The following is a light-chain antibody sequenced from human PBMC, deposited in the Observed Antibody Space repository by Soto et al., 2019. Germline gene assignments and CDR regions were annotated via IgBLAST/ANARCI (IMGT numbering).Light chain of an antibody. Sequence: DSQMTQSPSSLSASVGDRVTITCQASQDITNYLDWYRQIPGKAPNLLIYGATNLETGVPSRLSGSGSGTHFSFTISSLQPEDIATYYCQQYDNHRPDTFGQGTKLEI. CDR1: QDITNY. CDR2: GAT. CDR3: QQYDNHRPDT. V-gene: IGKV1-33*01. J-gene: IGKJ2*01.